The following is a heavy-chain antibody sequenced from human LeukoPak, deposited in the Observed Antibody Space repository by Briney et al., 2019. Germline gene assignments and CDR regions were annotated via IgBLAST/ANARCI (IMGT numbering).Heavy chain of an antibody. V-gene: IGHV4-59*11. CDR2: IYYSGST. Sequence: SENLSLTCTVSGGSISSHYWSWIRQPPGKGLEWIGYIYYSGSTNYNPSLKSRVTISVDTSKNQFSLKLSSVTAADTAVYYCARDRRNHWGFDYWGQGTLVTVSS. D-gene: IGHD1-14*01. CDR3: ARDRRNHWGFDY. CDR1: GGSISSHY. J-gene: IGHJ4*02.